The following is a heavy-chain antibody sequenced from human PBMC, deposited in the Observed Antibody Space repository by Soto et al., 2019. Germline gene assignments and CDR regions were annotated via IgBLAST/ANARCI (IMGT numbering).Heavy chain of an antibody. CDR1: GGSFSGYY. V-gene: IGHV4-34*01. CDR3: ARGHGTDY. CDR2: INHSGST. J-gene: IGHJ4*02. Sequence: SETLSLTCAVYGGSFSGYYWSWIRQPPGKGLEWIGEINHSGSTNYNPSLKSRVTISVDTSKNQFSLKLSSVTAADTAVYYCARGHGTDYWGQGTLVTVSS. D-gene: IGHD1-1*01.